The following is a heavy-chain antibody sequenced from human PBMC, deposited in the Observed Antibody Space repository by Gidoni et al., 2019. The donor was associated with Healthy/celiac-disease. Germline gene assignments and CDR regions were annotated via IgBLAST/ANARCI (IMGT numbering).Heavy chain of an antibody. Sequence: QVQLQQWGAGRLKPAETLSPTGAVYGGSCRGYYWSWIRQPPGKGLEWIGEINHSGSTNYNPSLQSRVTISVDTSKHQFSLQPSSVTAADTAVYYCARGHYVFWRGSRYFQHWGPGTLVTVSS. CDR1: GGSCRGYY. CDR2: INHSGST. V-gene: IGHV4-34*01. D-gene: IGHD3-3*01. J-gene: IGHJ1*01. CDR3: ARGHYVFWRGSRYFQH.